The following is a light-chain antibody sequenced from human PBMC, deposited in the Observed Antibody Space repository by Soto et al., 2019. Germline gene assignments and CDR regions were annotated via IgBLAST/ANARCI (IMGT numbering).Light chain of an antibody. Sequence: DIVLTQSPGTLSLSPGEGATLSCRASQSLSNVFLAWYQQKPGQAPRLLIYGASRRATGIPDRFSGSGSGTDFTLTISRLEPEDFAVYFCQQYGSSPPLTFGGGTKVEIK. CDR2: GAS. V-gene: IGKV3-20*01. CDR1: QSLSNVF. J-gene: IGKJ4*01. CDR3: QQYGSSPPLT.